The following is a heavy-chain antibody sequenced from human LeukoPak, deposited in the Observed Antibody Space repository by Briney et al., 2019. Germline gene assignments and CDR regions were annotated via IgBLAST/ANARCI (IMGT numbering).Heavy chain of an antibody. CDR3: ARRGTMAVAGTRDFDY. CDR1: GGPICRSRYY. CDR2: IYYRGST. V-gene: IGHV4-39*01. Sequence: SDPLSLTCTVSGGPICRSRYYWGWTRRPPGKGLEWNGSIYYRGSTYYNQSLKSRVTIHVDTSKNQSALKLGSVTAADTAVYYCARRGTMAVAGTRDFDYWGQGTLVTVST. J-gene: IGHJ4*02. D-gene: IGHD6-19*01.